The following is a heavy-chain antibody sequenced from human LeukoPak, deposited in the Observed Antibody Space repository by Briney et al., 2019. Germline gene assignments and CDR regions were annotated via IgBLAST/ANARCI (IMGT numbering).Heavy chain of an antibody. V-gene: IGHV1-69*13. J-gene: IGHJ4*02. CDR1: GYTFTSYY. CDR3: AREGIAAPA. CDR2: IIPIFGTA. D-gene: IGHD6-6*01. Sequence: GASVKVSCKASGYTFTSYYMHWVRQAPGQGLEWMGGIIPIFGTANYAQKFQGRVTITADESTSTAYMELSSLRSEDTAVYYCAREGIAAPAWGQGTLVTVSS.